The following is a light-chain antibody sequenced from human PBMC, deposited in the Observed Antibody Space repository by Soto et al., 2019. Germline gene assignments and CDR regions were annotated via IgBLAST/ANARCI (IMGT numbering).Light chain of an antibody. Sequence: ETLLTQSPATLSLSPGERATLSCRASQNVSSHLAWYQQIPGQAPRLLIFDASNRATGVPARFSGSGSGTDFTLTISSLEPEDFAVYYCQQRSNWPPQSTFGPGTKVDVK. J-gene: IGKJ3*01. CDR2: DAS. CDR1: QNVSSH. V-gene: IGKV3-11*01. CDR3: QQRSNWPPQST.